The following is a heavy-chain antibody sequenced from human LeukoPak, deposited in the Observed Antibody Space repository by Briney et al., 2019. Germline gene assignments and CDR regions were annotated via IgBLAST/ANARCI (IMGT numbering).Heavy chain of an antibody. V-gene: IGHV4-4*02. J-gene: IGHJ4*02. CDR3: ARERNYDFWSGYLLDY. CDR1: GGSISSSNW. D-gene: IGHD3-3*01. Sequence: SGTLSLTCAVSGGSISSSNWWSWVRQPPGKGLEWIGEIYHSGSTNYNPSLKSRVTISVDKSKNQFSLKLSSVTAADTAVYYCARERNYDFWSGYLLDYWGQGTLVTVSS. CDR2: IYHSGST.